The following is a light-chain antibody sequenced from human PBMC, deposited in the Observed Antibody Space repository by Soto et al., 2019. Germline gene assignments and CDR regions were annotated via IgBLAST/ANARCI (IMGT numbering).Light chain of an antibody. J-gene: IGKJ1*01. CDR3: QQYNTHSGT. V-gene: IGKV1-5*01. CDR2: DAS. Sequence: DIQMTQSPSTLSASLGDRVTITCRASQTVNAWLAWYQHKPGKAPKPLSYDASSLESGVPARFSGSRSGTEFNLTISSLQPDDVGTYYCQQYNTHSGTFGQGTKVEIK. CDR1: QTVNAW.